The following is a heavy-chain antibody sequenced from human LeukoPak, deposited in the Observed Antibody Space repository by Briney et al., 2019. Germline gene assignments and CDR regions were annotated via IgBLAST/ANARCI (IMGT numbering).Heavy chain of an antibody. CDR1: GYTFTSYY. Sequence: GASVKVSCKASGYTFTSYYMHWVRQAPGQGLEWMGIINPSGGSTSYAQKFQGRVTMTRDMSTSTVYMELSSLRSEDTAVYYCARDGDITMVRGVITSGWFDPWGQGTLVTVSS. V-gene: IGHV1-46*01. J-gene: IGHJ5*02. CDR3: ARDGDITMVRGVITSGWFDP. D-gene: IGHD3-10*01. CDR2: INPSGGST.